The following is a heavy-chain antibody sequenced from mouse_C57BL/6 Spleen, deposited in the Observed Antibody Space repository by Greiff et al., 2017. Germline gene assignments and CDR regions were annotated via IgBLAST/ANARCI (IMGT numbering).Heavy chain of an antibody. D-gene: IGHD1-1*01. CDR3: ARDPPPYYYGSSPWYFDV. CDR2: ISYDGSN. J-gene: IGHJ1*03. CDR1: GYSITSGYY. Sequence: EVQLVESGPGLVKPSQSLSLTCSVTGYSITSGYYWNWIRQFPGNKLEWMGYISYDGSNNYNPSLKNRISITRDTSKNQFFLKLNSVTTEYTATYDCARDPPPYYYGSSPWYFDVWGTGTTVTVSS. V-gene: IGHV3-6*01.